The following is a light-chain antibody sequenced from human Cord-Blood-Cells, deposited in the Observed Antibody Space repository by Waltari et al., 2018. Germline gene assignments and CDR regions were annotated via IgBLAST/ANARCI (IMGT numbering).Light chain of an antibody. CDR3: CSYAGSSTFGV. CDR2: EGS. J-gene: IGLJ3*02. Sequence: QSALTQPASVSGSPGQSITISCTGTSSDVGSYNLVSWYQQHPGKAPKLMIYEGSKRPSGVSNRFSGSKAGNTASWTIAGRQAEDEADYYCCSYAGSSTFGVFGGGTKLTVL. V-gene: IGLV2-23*03. CDR1: SSDVGSYNL.